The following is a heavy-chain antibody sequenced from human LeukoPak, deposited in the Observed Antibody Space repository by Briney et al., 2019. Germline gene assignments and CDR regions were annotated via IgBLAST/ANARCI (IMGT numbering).Heavy chain of an antibody. D-gene: IGHD3-3*01. J-gene: IGHJ4*02. CDR3: ASTLYKIWSGYQYYFDY. V-gene: IGHV4-39*07. CDR2: IYYSGST. Sequence: TSETLSLTCTVSGGSISSSSYYWGWIRRPPGKGLEWIGSIYYSGSTYYNPSLKSRVTISVDTSKNQFSLKLSPVTAADTAVYYCASTLYKIWSGYQYYFDYWGQGTLVTVSS. CDR1: GGSISSSSYY.